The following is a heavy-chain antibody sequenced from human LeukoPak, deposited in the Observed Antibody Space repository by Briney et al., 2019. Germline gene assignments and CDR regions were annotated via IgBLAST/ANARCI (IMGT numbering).Heavy chain of an antibody. Sequence: GESLKISYQGSGFSFPIYWIGWVRQMPGKGLEWMGNIYPGDSDTTYSPSFQGQVSISADRPISTAYLQWSSLKTSDSAIYYCARRVGSKSSGYCMDVWGNGTTVTVSS. D-gene: IGHD6-19*01. CDR1: GFSFPIYW. J-gene: IGHJ6*03. CDR3: ARRVGSKSSGYCMDV. V-gene: IGHV5-51*01. CDR2: IYPGDSDT.